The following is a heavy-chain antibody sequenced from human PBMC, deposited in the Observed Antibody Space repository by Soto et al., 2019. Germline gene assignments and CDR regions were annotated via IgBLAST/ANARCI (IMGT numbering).Heavy chain of an antibody. J-gene: IGHJ4*01. V-gene: IGHV1-18*04. Sequence: QIQLVQSGAEMKQPGASVKVSCKPSGYTFTHYGVSWLRQAPGQGLEWMGGISAYNGNTDYAHKFQGRVALTTDTSTSTAYMELRGLIPDDTAVYYGARAVPGRGGPFWDYWGHGTLVTVSS. CDR1: GYTFTHYG. D-gene: IGHD2-15*01. CDR3: ARAVPGRGGPFWDY. CDR2: ISAYNGNT.